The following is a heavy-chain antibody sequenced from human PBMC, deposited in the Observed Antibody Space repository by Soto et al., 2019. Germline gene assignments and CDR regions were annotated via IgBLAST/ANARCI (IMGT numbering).Heavy chain of an antibody. CDR3: ARGPSPIVVVVATTNYYYGMDV. CDR1: GYTFTSYG. V-gene: IGHV1-18*01. Sequence: ASVKVSCKASGYTFTSYGISWVRQAPGQGLEWMGWISAYNGNTNYAQKLQGRVTITTDESTSTAYMELSSLRSEDTAVYYCARGPSPIVVVVATTNYYYGMDVWGQGTTVTVSS. J-gene: IGHJ6*02. D-gene: IGHD2-15*01. CDR2: ISAYNGNT.